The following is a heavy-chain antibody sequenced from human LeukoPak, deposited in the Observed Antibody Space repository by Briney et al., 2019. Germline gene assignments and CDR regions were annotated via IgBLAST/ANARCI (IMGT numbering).Heavy chain of an antibody. CDR3: AAVPQLGQDGYNYEYFDY. D-gene: IGHD5-24*01. J-gene: IGHJ4*02. Sequence: SVKVSCKASGFTFTSSAVQWVRQARGQRLEWIGWIVVGSGNTNYAPKFQERVTITRDMSTSTAYMELSSLRSEDTAVYYCAAVPQLGQDGYNYEYFDYWGQGTLVTVSS. CDR1: GFTFTSSA. V-gene: IGHV1-58*01. CDR2: IVVGSGNT.